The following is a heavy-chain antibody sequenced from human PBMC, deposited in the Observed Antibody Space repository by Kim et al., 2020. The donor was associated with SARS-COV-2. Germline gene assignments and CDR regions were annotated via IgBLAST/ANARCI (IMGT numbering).Heavy chain of an antibody. J-gene: IGHJ3*01. D-gene: IGHD5-12*01. V-gene: IGHV3-11*05. CDR3: AREGY. CDR2: SIRSSYT. Sequence: SIRSSYTNYADSVKGQFTISRDSAKSSLYLQMNSLRAEETAVYYCAREGYWGQGTMVTVSS.